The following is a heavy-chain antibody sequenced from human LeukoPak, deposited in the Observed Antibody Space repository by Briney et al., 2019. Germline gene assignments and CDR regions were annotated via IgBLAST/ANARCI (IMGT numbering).Heavy chain of an antibody. CDR2: ITNSGGNT. J-gene: IGHJ3*02. CDR3: ARWGRDLDAFDI. V-gene: IGHV3-23*01. Sequence: PGGSLRLSCAASGFTFNSYAMSWVRQAPGKGLEWVSGITNSGGNTYYADSVKGRFTISRDNSKNTLYLQMNSLRAEDTAVYYGARWGRDLDAFDIWGQGTMVTVSS. CDR1: GFTFNSYA. D-gene: IGHD3-16*01.